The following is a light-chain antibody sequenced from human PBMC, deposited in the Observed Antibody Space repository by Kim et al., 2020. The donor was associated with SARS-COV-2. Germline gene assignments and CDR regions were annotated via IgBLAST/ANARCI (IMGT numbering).Light chain of an antibody. J-gene: IGLJ2*01. V-gene: IGLV3-1*01. CDR1: KLGDKY. CDR2: QDS. Sequence: SYELTQPPSVSVSPGQTASITCTGDKLGDKYDSWYQQKPGESPVLVMNQDSTRPSGIPERFSGSDSGNTATLTISGTQAMDEADYYCQAWDSSTAVFGGGTKLTVL. CDR3: QAWDSSTAV.